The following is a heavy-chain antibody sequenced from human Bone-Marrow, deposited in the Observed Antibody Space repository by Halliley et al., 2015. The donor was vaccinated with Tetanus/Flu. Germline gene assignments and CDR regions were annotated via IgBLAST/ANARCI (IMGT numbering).Heavy chain of an antibody. Sequence: TLSLTCTTSGGSISSSSYYWGRVRQPPGKGLEWLGSMSASGDSYYNPSLKSRVTVSVDTSKKEFSLRLNSVTAADTAVYYCARQTGQLEKYNWFDPWGHGILVTVSS. CDR3: ARQTGQLEKYNWFDP. D-gene: IGHD1-1*01. J-gene: IGHJ5*02. CDR1: GGSISSSSYY. CDR2: MSASGDS. V-gene: IGHV4-39*01.